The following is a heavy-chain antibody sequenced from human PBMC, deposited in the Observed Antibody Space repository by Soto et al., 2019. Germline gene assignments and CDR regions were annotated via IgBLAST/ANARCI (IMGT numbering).Heavy chain of an antibody. J-gene: IGHJ6*02. CDR1: GGTFSSYA. Sequence: SVKVSCKASGGTFSSYAISWVRQAPGQGLEWMGGIIPIFGTANYAQKFQGRVTITADESTSTAYMELSSLRSEDTAVYYCARDAGEGDTAKFSYNDGWGRGSTVSV. CDR3: ARDAGEGDTAKFSYNDG. D-gene: IGHD1-26*01. V-gene: IGHV1-69*13. CDR2: IIPIFGTA.